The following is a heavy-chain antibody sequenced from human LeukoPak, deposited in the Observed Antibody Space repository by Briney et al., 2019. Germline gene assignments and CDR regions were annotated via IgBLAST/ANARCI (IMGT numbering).Heavy chain of an antibody. J-gene: IGHJ5*02. Sequence: PGGSLRLSCAASGFTFSSYAVSWVRQAPGKGLEWVSAISGSGGSTYYADSVKGRFTISRDNSKNTLYLQMNSLRAEDTAVYYCAKVGYSSSSGWFDPWGQGTLVTVSS. V-gene: IGHV3-23*01. CDR2: ISGSGGST. CDR3: AKVGYSSSSGWFDP. D-gene: IGHD6-6*01. CDR1: GFTFSSYA.